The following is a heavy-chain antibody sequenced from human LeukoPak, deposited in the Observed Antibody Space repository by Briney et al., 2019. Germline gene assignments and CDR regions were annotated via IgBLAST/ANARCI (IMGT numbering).Heavy chain of an antibody. V-gene: IGHV4-59*01. CDR2: IYYSGST. D-gene: IGHD3-22*01. Sequence: PSETLSLTCTVSGGSISSYYWSWIRQPPGKGLEWIGYIYYSGSTNYNPSLKSRVTISVDTSKNQFSLKLSSVTAADTAVYYCARSSASNYYDSSGYSFDYWGQGTLVTVSS. J-gene: IGHJ4*02. CDR1: GGSISSYY. CDR3: ARSSASNYYDSSGYSFDY.